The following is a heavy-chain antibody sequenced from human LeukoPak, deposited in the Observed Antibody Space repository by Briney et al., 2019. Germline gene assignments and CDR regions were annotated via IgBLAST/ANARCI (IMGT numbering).Heavy chain of an antibody. Sequence: SVKVSCKASGGTFSSYAISWVRQAPGQGLEWMGRIIPILGIANYAQRFQGRVTITADKSTSTAYMELSSLRSEDTAVYYCARGYCSGGSCYLYYFDYWGQGTLVTVSS. CDR2: IIPILGIA. CDR3: ARGYCSGGSCYLYYFDY. V-gene: IGHV1-69*04. CDR1: GGTFSSYA. J-gene: IGHJ4*02. D-gene: IGHD2-15*01.